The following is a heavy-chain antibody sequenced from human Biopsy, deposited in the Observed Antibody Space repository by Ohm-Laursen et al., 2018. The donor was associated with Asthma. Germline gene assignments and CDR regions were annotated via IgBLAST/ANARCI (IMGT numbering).Heavy chain of an antibody. J-gene: IGHJ4*02. Sequence: ASVKASCEISVYSLTDLSTLWVRQAPGQGLEWMGGHDHVVGGTVNARRFQGRVTMTEDTSTDTAYMELSSLSSDDTAVYYCASDLPKDYVRYNFQFWGQGTLVTVSS. D-gene: IGHD4-17*01. CDR1: VYSLTDLS. CDR2: HDHVVGGT. V-gene: IGHV1-24*01. CDR3: ASDLPKDYVRYNFQF.